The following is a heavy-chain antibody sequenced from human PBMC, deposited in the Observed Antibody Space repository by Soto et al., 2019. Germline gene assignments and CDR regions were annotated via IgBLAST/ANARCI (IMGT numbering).Heavy chain of an antibody. CDR1: GFTFSSYA. CDR3: AKEGPSYDILTGYYRGYFDY. V-gene: IGHV3-23*01. J-gene: IGHJ4*02. Sequence: PGGSLRLSCAASGFTFSSYAMSWVRQAPGKGLEWVSAISGSGGSTYYADSVKGRFTISRDNSKNTLYLQMNSLRAEDTAVYYCAKEGPSYDILTGYYRGYFDYWGQGTLVTVSS. CDR2: ISGSGGST. D-gene: IGHD3-9*01.